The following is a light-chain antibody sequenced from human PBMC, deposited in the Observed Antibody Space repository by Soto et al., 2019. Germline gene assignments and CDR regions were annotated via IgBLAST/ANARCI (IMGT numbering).Light chain of an antibody. J-gene: IGKJ1*01. CDR1: QTFSTSY. CDR2: GSS. V-gene: IGKV3-20*02. Sequence: EVVLTQSPATLSLSPGERATLSCRASQTFSTSYLAWYQQKPGQAPRLLIYGSSSRATGIPSRFSGSGSGAEFTLTISSLQPEDFATYVCQQYNGYWTFGQGTKVDI. CDR3: QQYNGYWT.